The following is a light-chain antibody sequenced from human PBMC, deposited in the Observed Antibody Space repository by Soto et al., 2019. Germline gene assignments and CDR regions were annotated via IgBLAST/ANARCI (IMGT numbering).Light chain of an antibody. V-gene: IGKV1-5*03. Sequence: DIQMIQSPSTLSASVGDRVTITCRASQSISSWLAWYQQKPGKAPKLLIYKASSLESGVPSRFSGSGSGTEFTFTISSLQPDDFATYYCQQYNSYSWTFGQGTKV. J-gene: IGKJ1*01. CDR1: QSISSW. CDR2: KAS. CDR3: QQYNSYSWT.